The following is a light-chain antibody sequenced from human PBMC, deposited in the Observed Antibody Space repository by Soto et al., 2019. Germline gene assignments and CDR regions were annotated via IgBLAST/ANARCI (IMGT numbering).Light chain of an antibody. V-gene: IGLV2-8*01. CDR2: QVS. Sequence: QSALTQPPSASGSPGQSVTISCTGTSSDVGGYDYVSWYQQLPGKAPTLILYQVSKRSSGVPDRFSGSKSGSTASLTVSGLQAEDEADYYCSSYADNNNFVFGTGTKSPS. CDR3: SSYADNNNFV. CDR1: SSDVGGYDY. J-gene: IGLJ1*01.